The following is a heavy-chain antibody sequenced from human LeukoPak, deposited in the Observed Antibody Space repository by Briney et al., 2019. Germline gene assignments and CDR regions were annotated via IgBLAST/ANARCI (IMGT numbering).Heavy chain of an antibody. J-gene: IGHJ4*02. D-gene: IGHD2-2*01. Sequence: GGSLRLSCAASGFTFSSYGMHWVRQAPGKGLEWVAFIQFDGRNKYYADSVKGRFTISRDNSKNTLSLQMNSLRAEDTAVYYCATDPPGVPAAMYYDYWGQGTLVTVSS. V-gene: IGHV3-30*02. CDR1: GFTFSSYG. CDR2: IQFDGRNK. CDR3: ATDPPGVPAAMYYDY.